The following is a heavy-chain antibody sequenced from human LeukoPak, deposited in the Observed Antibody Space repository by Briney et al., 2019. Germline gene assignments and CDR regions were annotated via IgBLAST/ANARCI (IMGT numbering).Heavy chain of an antibody. J-gene: IGHJ4*02. V-gene: IGHV4-4*07. D-gene: IGHD2-8*01. CDR2: MYTSGST. CDR3: ARDRGYCTNGVCYVGSFDY. CDR1: AGSISSYY. Sequence: SETLSLTCTVSAGSISSYYWSWIRQPAGKGLEWIGRMYTSGSTNYNPSLKSRVTMSVDTSKNQFSLKLSSVTAADTAVYYCARDRGYCTNGVCYVGSFDYWGQGTLVTVSS.